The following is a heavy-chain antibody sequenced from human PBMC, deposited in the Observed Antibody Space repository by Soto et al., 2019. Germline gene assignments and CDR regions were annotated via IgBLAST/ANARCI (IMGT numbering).Heavy chain of an antibody. J-gene: IGHJ5*02. V-gene: IGHV3-23*01. CDR3: ANHYDILTGYPTYNWFDP. D-gene: IGHD3-9*01. CDR2: ISGSGGST. Sequence: GGSLRLSCAASGCTFSSYAMSWVRQAPGKGLEWVSAISGSGGSTYYADSVKGRFTISRDNSKNTLYLQMNSLRAEDTAVYYCANHYDILTGYPTYNWFDPWGQGTLVTVSS. CDR1: GCTFSSYA.